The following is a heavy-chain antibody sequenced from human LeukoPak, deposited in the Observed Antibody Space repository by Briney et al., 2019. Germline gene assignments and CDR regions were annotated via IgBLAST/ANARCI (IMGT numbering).Heavy chain of an antibody. D-gene: IGHD6-13*01. CDR3: AREYDSRARFDY. J-gene: IGHJ4*02. Sequence: GGSLRLSCTGSGDSLTRHTMNSGRRAPGKGLEWISYISSSGSPIYYADSVKGRFSISRDNARTSLYLQMNSLRAEDTAVYYCAREYDSRARFDYWGQGTLVTVSS. CDR1: GDSLTRHT. V-gene: IGHV3-48*01. CDR2: ISSSGSPI.